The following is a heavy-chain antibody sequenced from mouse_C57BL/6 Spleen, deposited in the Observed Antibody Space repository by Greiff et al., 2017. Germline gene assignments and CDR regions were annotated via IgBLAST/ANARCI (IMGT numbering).Heavy chain of an antibody. Sequence: QVQLQQPGAELVKPGASVKLSCKASGYTFTSYWMHWVKQRPGRGLEWIGRIDPISGGIKYNEKFKCKATLTVDKPSSTAYMQLSSLTSEDSAVYYCARGRYYGGSSLAYWGQGTLVTVSA. CDR2: IDPISGGI. CDR3: ARGRYYGGSSLAY. J-gene: IGHJ3*01. CDR1: GYTFTSYW. V-gene: IGHV1-72*01. D-gene: IGHD1-1*01.